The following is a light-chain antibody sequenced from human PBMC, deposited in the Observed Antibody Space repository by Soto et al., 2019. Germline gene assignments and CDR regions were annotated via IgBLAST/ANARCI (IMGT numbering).Light chain of an antibody. CDR3: SLFTTNSTFV. V-gene: IGLV2-18*01. J-gene: IGLJ1*01. CDR2: EVR. CDR1: SSDVGRYNR. Sequence: QSALTQPPSVSGSPGQSVTISCTGTSSDVGRYNRVSWYQQPPGTAPKLLIYEVRNRPSGVPDRFSGSRSANTASLTISGLQAEDEADYYCSLFTTNSTFVFGAGTKV.